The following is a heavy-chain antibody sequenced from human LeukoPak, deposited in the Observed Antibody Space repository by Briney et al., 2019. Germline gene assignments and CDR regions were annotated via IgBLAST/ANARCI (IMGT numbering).Heavy chain of an antibody. V-gene: IGHV3-7*01. D-gene: IGHD3-10*01. CDR2: MKKDGSET. CDR3: GRHRSGSGTYFIDH. CDR1: GFTFSSYS. Sequence: PGGSLRLSCAASGFTFSSYSMIWVRQAPGKGLQWVANMKKDGSETNYGDSVKGRFTISRDNAKNSLYLQMNSLRAEDTAVYYCGRHRSGSGTYFIDHWGQGTLVSVSS. J-gene: IGHJ4*02.